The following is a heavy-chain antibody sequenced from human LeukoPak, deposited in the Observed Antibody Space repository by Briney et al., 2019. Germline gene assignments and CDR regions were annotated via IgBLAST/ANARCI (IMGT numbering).Heavy chain of an antibody. Sequence: ASVKVSCTASGYTFTGYYMHWVRQAPGQGLEWMGWINPNSGGTNYAQKFQGRVTMTRDTSISTAYMELSRLRSDDTAVYYCAREPHYYDSSGSADYWGQGTLVTVSS. D-gene: IGHD3-22*01. V-gene: IGHV1-2*02. CDR3: AREPHYYDSSGSADY. CDR2: INPNSGGT. J-gene: IGHJ4*02. CDR1: GYTFTGYY.